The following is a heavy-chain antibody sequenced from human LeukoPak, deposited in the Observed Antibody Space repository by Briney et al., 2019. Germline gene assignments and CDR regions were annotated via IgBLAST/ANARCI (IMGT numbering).Heavy chain of an antibody. CDR2: VSPPGGGT. CDR3: ARDLAWGAFDY. V-gene: IGHV3-23*01. D-gene: IGHD7-27*01. Sequence: GGTLRLSCAASGFTFSNHGMNCVRQAPRKGLEWLTGVSPPGGGTYSADSVKGRFTISRDDSKNTLSLQMNSLRVEATAVYYCARDLAWGAFDYWGQGTLVTVSS. J-gene: IGHJ4*02. CDR1: GFTFSNHG.